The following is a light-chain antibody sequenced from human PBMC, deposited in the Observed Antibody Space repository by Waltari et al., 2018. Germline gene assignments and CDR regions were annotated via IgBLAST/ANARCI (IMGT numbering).Light chain of an antibody. CDR3: QQSYSTPIT. J-gene: IGKJ5*01. CDR1: QSISSY. CDR2: AAS. V-gene: IGKV1-39*01. Sequence: DIQMTQSTSSLSASVGDRVTITCRASQSISSYLNWDQQKPGKAPKLLIYAASSLQSGVPSRFSGSGSGTDFTLTISRLQPEDFATYYCQQSYSTPITFGQGTRLEIK.